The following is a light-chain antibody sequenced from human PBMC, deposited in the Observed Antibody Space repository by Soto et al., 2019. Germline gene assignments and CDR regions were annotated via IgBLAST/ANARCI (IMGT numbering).Light chain of an antibody. V-gene: IGKV3-15*01. CDR1: QSVNNN. CDR3: QQYNKWPLT. J-gene: IGKJ3*01. Sequence: EIVMTQSPVTLSVSPGERATVSCTARQSVNNNVACYQQKPGHTPRLLIYSASIGATGTPARFSGSGSGSDFTLTISSLQSEHFAVYYCQQYNKWPLTFGPGTKVDI. CDR2: SAS.